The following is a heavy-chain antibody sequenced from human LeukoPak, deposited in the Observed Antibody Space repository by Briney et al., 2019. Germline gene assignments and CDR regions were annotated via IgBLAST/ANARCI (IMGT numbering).Heavy chain of an antibody. CDR3: AHSCGGGNSAYFDH. CDR1: GFSLSTNAVG. CDR2: IYWDDDK. V-gene: IGHV2-5*02. Sequence: SGPTLVNPTPTLTLTCTFSGFSLSTNAVGVGWIRQPPGEALEWLAVIYWDDDKCYSPSLKSRLTIIKDPSKNQVVLTMTNMDPVDTATYYCAHSCGGGNSAYFDHWGQGTLVTVSS. D-gene: IGHD4-23*01. J-gene: IGHJ4*02.